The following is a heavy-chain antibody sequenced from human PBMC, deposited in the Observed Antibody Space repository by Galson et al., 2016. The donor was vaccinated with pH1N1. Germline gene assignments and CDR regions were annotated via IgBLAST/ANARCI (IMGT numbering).Heavy chain of an antibody. D-gene: IGHD3-10*01. J-gene: IGHJ5*02. CDR1: GYSFIVHY. V-gene: IGHV1-2*02. CDR2: INPNSGDT. Sequence: SGYSFIVHYMHWVRQAPGHGLEWMGWINPNSGDTKYAQNFQGRVTLTRDTSINTAYMELSSLTSDDTAVYYCATGSGNSWFDPWGQGTLVIVSS. CDR3: ATGSGNSWFDP.